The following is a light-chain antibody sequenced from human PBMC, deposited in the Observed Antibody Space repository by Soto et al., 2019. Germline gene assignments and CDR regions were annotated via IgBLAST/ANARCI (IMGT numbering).Light chain of an antibody. CDR3: QQRSNWPPLT. CDR2: DAS. J-gene: IGKJ4*01. Sequence: EIVLTQSPVTLSLSPGERATLSCRANESISNYLAWYQQNAGQAPRLLIYDASNRAAGVPARFSASGSGTDFTLTISSLEPEDFAVYYCQQRSNWPPLTFGGGTKVEIK. CDR1: ESISNY. V-gene: IGKV3-11*01.